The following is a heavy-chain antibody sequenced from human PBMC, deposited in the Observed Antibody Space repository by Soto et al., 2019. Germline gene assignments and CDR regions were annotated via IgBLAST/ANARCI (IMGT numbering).Heavy chain of an antibody. D-gene: IGHD5-12*01. CDR3: ARHVDGYNYGYYYGMDV. V-gene: IGHV5-51*01. J-gene: IGHJ6*02. CDR2: IYPGDSDT. Sequence: GEALKISCKGSGYSFTSYWIGCVRQMPGKGLEWMGIIYPGDSDTRYSPSFQGQVTISADKSISTAYLQWSSLKASDTAMYYCARHVDGYNYGYYYGMDVWGQGTTVTVSS. CDR1: GYSFTSYW.